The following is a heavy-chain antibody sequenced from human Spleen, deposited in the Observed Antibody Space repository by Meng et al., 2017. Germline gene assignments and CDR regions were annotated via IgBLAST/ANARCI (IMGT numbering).Heavy chain of an antibody. CDR3: ARHSTDWSLDY. CDR2: VNPNHGGA. D-gene: IGHD2/OR15-2a*01. Sequence: QVQLVQSGADVKEPGASVKLSCKTSGYIFTNYQTDWVRQAPGQGLEWMGWVNPNHGGASYAQKFQGRLTMTIDTSTTTVYMELRSLRSDDSALYYCARHSTDWSLDYWGQGTLVTVSS. V-gene: IGHV1-18*01. J-gene: IGHJ4*02. CDR1: GYIFTNYQ.